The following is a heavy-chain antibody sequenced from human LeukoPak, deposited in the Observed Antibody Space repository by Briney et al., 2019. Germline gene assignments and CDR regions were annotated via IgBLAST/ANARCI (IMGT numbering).Heavy chain of an antibody. Sequence: SETLSLTCTVSGASVSSGSYYCSWIRQSPGKGLEWIGFMSYNVHTDYNPSLKSRVTLSADTSNNQFSLRLNSVTAADTAVYFCATVAVAGTGPDNWGQGTLVTVSS. CDR3: ATVAVAGTGPDN. V-gene: IGHV4-61*01. CDR2: MSYNVHT. J-gene: IGHJ4*02. D-gene: IGHD6-13*01. CDR1: GASVSSGSYY.